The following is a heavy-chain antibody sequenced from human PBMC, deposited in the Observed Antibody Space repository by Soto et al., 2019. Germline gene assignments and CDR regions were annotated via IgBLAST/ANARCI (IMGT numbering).Heavy chain of an antibody. Sequence: ASVKVSCKASGYTFTSYYMHWVRQAPGQGLEWMGIINPSGGSTSYAQKFQGRVTMTRDTSTSTVYMELSSLRSEDTAVYYCARLYYDSSGYYGPDDAFDIWGQGTMVTVSS. CDR3: ARLYYDSSGYYGPDDAFDI. CDR2: INPSGGST. CDR1: GYTFTSYY. D-gene: IGHD3-22*01. V-gene: IGHV1-46*01. J-gene: IGHJ3*02.